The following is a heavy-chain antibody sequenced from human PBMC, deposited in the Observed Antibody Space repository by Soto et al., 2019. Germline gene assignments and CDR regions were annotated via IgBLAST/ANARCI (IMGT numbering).Heavy chain of an antibody. CDR2: ISAYNGNT. CDR1: GYTFTSYG. J-gene: IGHJ5*02. D-gene: IGHD5-12*01. Sequence: QVQLVQSGAEVKKPGASVKVSCKASGYTFTSYGISWVRQAPGQGLEWMGWISAYNGNTNYAQKLQGRVTMTTDTSTSTAYMELRSLRSDDTAVYYCARDPISWLRWVPWWFDPWGQGTLVTVSS. V-gene: IGHV1-18*01. CDR3: ARDPISWLRWVPWWFDP.